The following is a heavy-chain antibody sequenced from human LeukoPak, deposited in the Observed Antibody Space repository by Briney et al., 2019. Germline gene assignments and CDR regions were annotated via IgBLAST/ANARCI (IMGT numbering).Heavy chain of an antibody. CDR3: ARTGRSLRVDI. D-gene: IGHD2-15*01. V-gene: IGHV1-69*04. CDR1: GGTFSSYA. Sequence: PVASVKVSCKASGGTFSSYAISWVRQAPGQGLEWMGRIIPILGIANYAQKFQGRVTITADKSTSTAYMELSSLRSEDTAVYYCARTGRSLRVDIWGQGTMVTVSS. CDR2: IIPILGIA. J-gene: IGHJ3*02.